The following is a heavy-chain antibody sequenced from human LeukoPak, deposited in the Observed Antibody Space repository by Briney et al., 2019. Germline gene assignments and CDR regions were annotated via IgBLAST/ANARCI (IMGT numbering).Heavy chain of an antibody. CDR1: GFTFSSHW. D-gene: IGHD3-22*01. J-gene: IGHJ4*02. CDR3: ARNPGYYDSSGYSPHFDY. Sequence: GGSLRLSCAGSGFTFSSHWMNWVRQAPGKGLEWVAVISYDGSNKYYADSVKGRFTISRDNSKNTLYLQMNSLRAEDTAVYYCARNPGYYDSSGYSPHFDYWGQGTLVTVSS. CDR2: ISYDGSNK. V-gene: IGHV3-30-3*01.